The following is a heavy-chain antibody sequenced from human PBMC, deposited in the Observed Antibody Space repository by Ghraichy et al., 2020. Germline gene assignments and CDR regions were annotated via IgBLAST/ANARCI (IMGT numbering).Heavy chain of an antibody. J-gene: IGHJ4*02. V-gene: IGHV3-23*01. CDR3: AKRMAAADYYFDY. CDR2: ISYGGGYT. D-gene: IGHD6-25*01. Sequence: GGSLRLSCAASGFTFGTYAMSWVRQTPGKGLEWVSAISYGGGYTYYADSVKGRFTISRDNSKNTLFLQMNSLRVEDTAVYYCAKRMAAADYYFDYWGQGTLVTVSS. CDR1: GFTFGTYA.